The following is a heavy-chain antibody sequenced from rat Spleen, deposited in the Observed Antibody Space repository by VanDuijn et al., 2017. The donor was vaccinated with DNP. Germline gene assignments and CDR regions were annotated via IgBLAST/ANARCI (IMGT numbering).Heavy chain of an antibody. CDR3: ATQGLGN. CDR2: ISYEGTNT. D-gene: IGHD1-7*01. CDR1: GFSFSDYH. Sequence: EVQLEESGGGVAQPGRTLKLSCVVSGFSFSDYHMAWVRQAPKKGLEWVASISYEGTNTYYGDSVKDRFTISRDNAKSTLYLQMDSLRSEDTATYYCATQGLGNWGQGVMVTVSS. J-gene: IGHJ2*01. V-gene: IGHV5-22*01.